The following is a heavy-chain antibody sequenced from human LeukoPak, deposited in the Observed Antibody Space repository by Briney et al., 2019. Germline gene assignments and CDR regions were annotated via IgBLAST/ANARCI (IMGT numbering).Heavy chain of an antibody. V-gene: IGHV4-59*01. Sequence: SETLSLTCIVSGGSISGYYWSWIRQPPGKGLEWIGYIYYSGSTNYNPSLKSRVTISVDTSKNQFSLRLSSVTAADTAVYYCARVTGYMIEDYFDYWGQGTLVTVSS. CDR2: IYYSGST. CDR1: GGSISGYY. CDR3: ARVTGYMIEDYFDY. D-gene: IGHD3-22*01. J-gene: IGHJ4*02.